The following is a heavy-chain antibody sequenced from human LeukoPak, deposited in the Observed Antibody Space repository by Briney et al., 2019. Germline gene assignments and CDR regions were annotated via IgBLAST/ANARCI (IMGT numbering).Heavy chain of an antibody. D-gene: IGHD5-12*01. J-gene: IGHJ4*02. CDR1: GFTYSNYA. Sequence: GGSLRLSCAASGFTYSNYAMNWVRQAPGKGLEWVSSISGGGGNTHYADSVKGRFTISRDNSKNTLDLQMNSLRAEDTAVYYCAKDLGGYWYYFDYWGQGTLVTVSS. CDR3: AKDLGGYWYYFDY. CDR2: ISGGGGNT. V-gene: IGHV3-23*01.